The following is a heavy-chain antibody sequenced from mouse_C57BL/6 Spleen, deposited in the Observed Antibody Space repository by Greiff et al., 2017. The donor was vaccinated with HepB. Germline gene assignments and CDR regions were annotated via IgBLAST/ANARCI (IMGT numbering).Heavy chain of an antibody. CDR3: TRDWDGCFDY. J-gene: IGHJ2*01. CDR1: GHTFTDYN. CDR2: INPNNGGT. Sequence: QLQQSGPSLPKPGAPAKIPCKASGHTFTDYNMDWVKQSHGKSLEWIGDINPNNGGTIYNQKFKGKATLTVDKSSSTAYMELRSLTSEDTAVYYCTRDWDGCFDYWGQGTTLTVSS. V-gene: IGHV1-18*01. D-gene: IGHD4-1*01.